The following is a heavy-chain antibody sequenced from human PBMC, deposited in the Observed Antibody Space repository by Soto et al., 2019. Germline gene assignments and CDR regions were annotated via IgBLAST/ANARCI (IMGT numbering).Heavy chain of an antibody. D-gene: IGHD3-22*01. V-gene: IGHV3-33*01. Sequence: QVQLVESGGGVVQPGRSLRLSCAASGFTFSSYGMHWVRQAPGKGLEWVAVIWYDGNYKYYADSVKGRFTISRDNSKNTLFLQMNSLRAEDTAVYYCARPHSSGYYSDAFDIWGQGTMVTVSS. CDR1: GFTFSSYG. J-gene: IGHJ3*02. CDR3: ARPHSSGYYSDAFDI. CDR2: IWYDGNYK.